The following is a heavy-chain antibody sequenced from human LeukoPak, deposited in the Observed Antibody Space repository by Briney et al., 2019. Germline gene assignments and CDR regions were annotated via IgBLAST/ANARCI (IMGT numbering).Heavy chain of an antibody. CDR3: ALSGYYSVN. Sequence: GGSLRLSCAASGFIFSNAWMTWVRQAPGKGLEWVARIKSKVNGGTTEYAASVRGRFIISRDDSKNTMFLQMDSLKNEDTAVYYCALSGYYSVNWGQGTLVTVSS. V-gene: IGHV3-15*01. D-gene: IGHD3-3*01. CDR2: IKSKVNGGTT. CDR1: GFIFSNAW. J-gene: IGHJ4*02.